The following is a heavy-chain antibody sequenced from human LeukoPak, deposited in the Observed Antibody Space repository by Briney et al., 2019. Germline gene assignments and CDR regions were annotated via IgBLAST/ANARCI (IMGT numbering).Heavy chain of an antibody. CDR2: VYYSGST. D-gene: IGHD3-3*01. J-gene: IGHJ4*02. Sequence: PSETLSLTCTVSGGSISSSNYYWGWIRQPPGKGPEWIGNVYYSGSTYYNPSLKSRVTISVDTSKNQFSLKLSSVTAADTAVYYCASELRFLEWLFDPPGYFDYWGQGTLVTVSS. CDR3: ASELRFLEWLFDPPGYFDY. V-gene: IGHV4-39*01. CDR1: GGSISSSNYY.